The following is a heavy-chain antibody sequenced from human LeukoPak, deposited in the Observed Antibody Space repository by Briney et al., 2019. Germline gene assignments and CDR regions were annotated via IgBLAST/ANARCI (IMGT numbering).Heavy chain of an antibody. CDR1: GFTFSSYS. J-gene: IGHJ4*02. V-gene: IGHV3-48*02. CDR3: VRGDQEASEPAFDY. D-gene: IGHD1-14*01. Sequence: GGSLRLSCAASGFTFSSYSMNWVRQAPGKGLEWVSHISSGGSTIYYADSVRGRFTISRDTAKNSLYLEMNSLRDEDTAMYYCVRGDQEASEPAFDYWGQGTLVTVSS. CDR2: ISSGGSTI.